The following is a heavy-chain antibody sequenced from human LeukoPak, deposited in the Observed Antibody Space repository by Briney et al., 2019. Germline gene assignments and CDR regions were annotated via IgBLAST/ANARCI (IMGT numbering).Heavy chain of an antibody. V-gene: IGHV3-23*01. CDR2: ISGSGGST. CDR1: GFTFSSYA. Sequence: GGPLRLSCAASGFTFSSYAMSWVRQAPGKGLEWVSAISGSGGSTYYADSVKGRFTISRDNSKNTLYLQMNSLRAEDTAVYYCAKSYSNYVHYYYYMDVWGKGTTVTVSS. D-gene: IGHD4-11*01. J-gene: IGHJ6*03. CDR3: AKSYSNYVHYYYYMDV.